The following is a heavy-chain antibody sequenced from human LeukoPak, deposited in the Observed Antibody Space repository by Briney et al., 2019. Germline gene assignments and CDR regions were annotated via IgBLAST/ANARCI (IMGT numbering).Heavy chain of an antibody. Sequence: ASVKVSCKASGYTFTGYYMHWVRQAPGQGLEWMGWINPNSGGTNYAQKFQARVTMTRDTSISTAYMELSRLRSDDTAVYYCARDWGAVADDAFDIWGQGTMVTVSS. J-gene: IGHJ3*02. D-gene: IGHD6-19*01. CDR3: ARDWGAVADDAFDI. CDR2: INPNSGGT. V-gene: IGHV1-2*02. CDR1: GYTFTGYY.